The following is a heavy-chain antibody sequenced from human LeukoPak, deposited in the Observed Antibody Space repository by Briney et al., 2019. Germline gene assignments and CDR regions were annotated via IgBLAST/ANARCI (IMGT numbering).Heavy chain of an antibody. CDR1: GFTFSSYA. V-gene: IGHV3-23*01. J-gene: IGHJ4*02. Sequence: GGSLRLSCAASGFTFSSYAMSWVRQAPGKGLEWVSSISGSGNRTYYADSVKGRFTISRDNSKNTLFLQMNSLRAEDTAVYYCAKDRIVVVPAAMDYWGQGTLVTVSS. CDR2: ISGSGNRT. CDR3: AKDRIVVVPAAMDY. D-gene: IGHD2-2*01.